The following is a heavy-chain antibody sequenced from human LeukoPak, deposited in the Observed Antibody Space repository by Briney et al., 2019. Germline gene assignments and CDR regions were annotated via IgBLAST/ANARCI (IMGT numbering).Heavy chain of an antibody. J-gene: IGHJ4*02. Sequence: ASVKVSCKASGYTFTGYYLHWVRQAPGQGPEWMGWINPHSGGTNYAQKFQGRVTMTRDTSISTAYMELSRLRSDDTAVYYCVRDRTKYCSSTSCPLDYWGQGTLVTVSS. CDR1: GYTFTGYY. CDR2: INPHSGGT. CDR3: VRDRTKYCSSTSCPLDY. V-gene: IGHV1-2*02. D-gene: IGHD2-2*01.